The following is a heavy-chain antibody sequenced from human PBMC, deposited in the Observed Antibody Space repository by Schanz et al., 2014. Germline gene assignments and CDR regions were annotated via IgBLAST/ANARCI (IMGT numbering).Heavy chain of an antibody. CDR1: GYIFSSYA. D-gene: IGHD6-13*01. CDR3: ARGGITAAGTTPLDY. CDR2: IIPVLDIT. V-gene: IGHV1-69*09. J-gene: IGHJ4*02. Sequence: QLVQSGSEFRKPGASVKVSCKASGYIFSSYALHWVRQAPGQGLEWMGRIIPVLDITNYAQKFQGRVTITADKSTSTAYMELSSLRSEDTAVYFCARGGITAAGTTPLDYWGQGALVTVSS.